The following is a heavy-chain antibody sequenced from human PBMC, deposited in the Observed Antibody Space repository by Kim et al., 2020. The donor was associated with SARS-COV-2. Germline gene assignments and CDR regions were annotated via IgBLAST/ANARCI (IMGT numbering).Heavy chain of an antibody. D-gene: IGHD3-10*01. CDR3: AREAGFGESKRGFDP. J-gene: IGHJ5*02. CDR2: ISYDGSNK. V-gene: IGHV3-33*05. Sequence: GSLRLSCAASGFTFSSYGMHWVRQAPGKGLEWVAVISYDGSNKYYADSVKGRFTISRDNSKNTLYLQMNSLRAEDTAVYYCAREAGFGESKRGFDPWGQGTLVTVSS. CDR1: GFTFSSYG.